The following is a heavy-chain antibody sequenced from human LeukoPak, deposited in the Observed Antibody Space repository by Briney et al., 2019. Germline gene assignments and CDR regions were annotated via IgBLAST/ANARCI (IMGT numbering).Heavy chain of an antibody. CDR3: ARDLAVLDYDSSGYYSDYFDY. J-gene: IGHJ4*02. D-gene: IGHD3-22*01. Sequence: ASQTLSLTCTVSGGSISSGSYYWSWIRQPAGKGLEWIGRIYTSGSTNYNPSLKSRVTISVDTSKNQFSLKLSSVTAADTAVYYCARDLAVLDYDSSGYYSDYFDYWGQGTLVTVSS. CDR2: IYTSGST. V-gene: IGHV4-61*02. CDR1: GGSISSGSYY.